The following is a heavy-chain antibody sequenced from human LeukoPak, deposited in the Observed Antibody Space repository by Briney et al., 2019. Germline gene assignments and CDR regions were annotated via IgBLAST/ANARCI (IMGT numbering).Heavy chain of an antibody. J-gene: IGHJ4*02. Sequence: PGGSLRLSCAASGFTFSSYAMSWVRQAPGKGLEWVSAIGGSGGSTDYADSVKGRFAISRDNSRNTVYLQMNSLRAEDAAVYYCAKSPYIASHIDFDYWGQGTLVTVSS. CDR3: AKSPYIASHIDFDY. CDR1: GFTFSSYA. CDR2: IGGSGGST. D-gene: IGHD3-16*01. V-gene: IGHV3-23*01.